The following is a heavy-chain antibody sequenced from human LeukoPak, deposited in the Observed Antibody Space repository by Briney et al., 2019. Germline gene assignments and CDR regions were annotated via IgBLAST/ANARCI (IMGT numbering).Heavy chain of an antibody. V-gene: IGHV1-18*01. CDR1: GYTFTSYG. CDR3: ARDRGYSYGYNYYYMDV. J-gene: IGHJ6*03. CDR2: ISAYNGNT. Sequence: ASVKVSCKASGYTFTSYGISWVRQAPGQGLEWVGWISAYNGNTNYAQKLQGRVTMTTDTSTSTAYMELRSLRSDDTAVYYCARDRGYSYGYNYYYMDVWGKGTTVTDSS. D-gene: IGHD5-18*01.